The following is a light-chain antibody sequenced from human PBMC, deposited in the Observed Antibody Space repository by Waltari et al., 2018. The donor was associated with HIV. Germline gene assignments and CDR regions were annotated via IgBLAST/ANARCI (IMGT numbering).Light chain of an antibody. Sequence: SYELTQPPPVSVSPGQTARNTCSGAALPKRFTFWYQQNQGQGTVLVRHEDNKRTSGIPERFSGSRSGTVATLTINGGQVGDDAAYYCCSTDSRDNYGVFGGGNKSTVL. CDR3: CSTDSRDNYGV. CDR1: ALPKRF. V-gene: IGLV3-10*01. J-gene: IGLJ3*02. CDR2: EDN.